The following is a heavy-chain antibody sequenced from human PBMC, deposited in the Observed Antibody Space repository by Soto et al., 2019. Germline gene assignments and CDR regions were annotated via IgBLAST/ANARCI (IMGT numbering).Heavy chain of an antibody. CDR2: ISTSSGNT. J-gene: IGHJ4*02. Sequence: QVQLVQSGSELRKPGASVKVSCKASGYTFTSNSITWVRQVPGQGLEWMGWISTSSGNTKFAQKFQGRVTLTTDTSTSTAYMELTSLRSDDTAVYYCARGGGYAVDYWGQGTLVTVST. D-gene: IGHD5-12*01. CDR1: GYTFTSNS. CDR3: ARGGGYAVDY. V-gene: IGHV1-18*04.